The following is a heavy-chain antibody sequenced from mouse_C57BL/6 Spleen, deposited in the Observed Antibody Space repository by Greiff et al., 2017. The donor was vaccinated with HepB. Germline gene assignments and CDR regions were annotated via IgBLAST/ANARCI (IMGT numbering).Heavy chain of an antibody. D-gene: IGHD1-1*01. CDR1: GFTFSSYA. V-gene: IGHV5-4*03. CDR2: ISDGGSYT. Sequence: DVMLVESGGGLVKPGGSLKLSCAASGFTFSSYAMSWVRQTPEKRLEWVATISDGGSYTYYPDNVKGRFTFSRDNAKNNLYLQMSHLKSEDTAMYYCARSIYYYGSGYFDVWGTGTTVTVSS. CDR3: ARSIYYYGSGYFDV. J-gene: IGHJ1*03.